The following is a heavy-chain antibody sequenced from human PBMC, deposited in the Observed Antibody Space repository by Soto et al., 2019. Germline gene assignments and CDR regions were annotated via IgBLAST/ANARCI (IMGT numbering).Heavy chain of an antibody. J-gene: IGHJ4*02. V-gene: IGHV1-18*01. Sequence: QIQLVQSGAEVKKPGASVKVSCKVSGYSLTSYGISWVRQAPGQGLEWMGWINTYNGATNYAQNLQGRVTMTTDKSTSTAYMELRSLRSADTAVYFCARYCSGGSCHKGVPDYWGQGTLVTVSS. CDR1: GYSLTSYG. CDR3: ARYCSGGSCHKGVPDY. D-gene: IGHD2-15*01. CDR2: INTYNGAT.